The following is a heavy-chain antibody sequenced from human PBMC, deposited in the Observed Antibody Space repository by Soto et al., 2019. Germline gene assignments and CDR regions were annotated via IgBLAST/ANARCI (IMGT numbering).Heavy chain of an antibody. CDR2: ISYDGSNK. Sequence: PGGSLRLSCAASGFTFSSYGMHWVRQAPGKGLEWVAVISYDGSNKYYADSVKGRFTISRDNSKNTLYLQMNSLRAEDTAVYYCAKEGRRTTVRVYYGMDVWGQGTTITVSS. CDR1: GFTFSSYG. J-gene: IGHJ6*02. V-gene: IGHV3-30*18. CDR3: AKEGRRTTVRVYYGMDV. D-gene: IGHD4-17*01.